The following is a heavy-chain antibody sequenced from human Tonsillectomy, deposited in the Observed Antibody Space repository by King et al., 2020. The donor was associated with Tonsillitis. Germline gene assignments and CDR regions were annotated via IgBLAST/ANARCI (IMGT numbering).Heavy chain of an antibody. CDR1: GFTFSNYW. D-gene: IGHD3-10*01. Sequence: VQLVESGGDLVQPGGSLRLSCAASGFTFSNYWMTWVRQAPGMGLEWVANIKQDGSDKTYVDSVRGRFTISRDNAKNLLFLQMNSLRAEDTAVYFCASCSGSGVHRHHYAMDVWGQGTTVTAS. CDR2: IKQDGSDK. CDR3: ASCSGSGVHRHHYAMDV. J-gene: IGHJ6*02. V-gene: IGHV3-7*01.